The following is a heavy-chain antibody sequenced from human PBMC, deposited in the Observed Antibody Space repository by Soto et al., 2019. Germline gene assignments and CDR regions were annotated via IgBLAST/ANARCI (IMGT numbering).Heavy chain of an antibody. V-gene: IGHV1-46*01. D-gene: IGHD2-21*02. J-gene: IGHJ4*02. Sequence: QVQLMQSGAEVKKPGASVKVSCKASGDTFTDYYIHWVRQAPGQGLEWMGTVNPSGGHTTYAQHVRGRVTMTRATSTSTLYMELTSLTSDDTAIYYCARGGHVVVVTAALDYWGQGTLVTVSS. CDR1: GDTFTDYY. CDR2: VNPSGGHT. CDR3: ARGGHVVVVTAALDY.